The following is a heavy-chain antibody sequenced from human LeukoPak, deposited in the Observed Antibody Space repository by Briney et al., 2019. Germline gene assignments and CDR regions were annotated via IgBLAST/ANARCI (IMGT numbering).Heavy chain of an antibody. J-gene: IGHJ4*02. CDR2: INTGNNI. D-gene: IGHD3-9*01. CDR3: ARILYHSHDY. V-gene: IGHV3-11*01. CDR1: GFTFSDYY. Sequence: GGSLRLSCAASGFTFSDYYMSWIRQAPGRGLEWLSNINTGNNIYYADSVKGRFTISRDNAKNSLYLHVNSLRAEDTAVYYCARILYHSHDYWGRGTLVTVS.